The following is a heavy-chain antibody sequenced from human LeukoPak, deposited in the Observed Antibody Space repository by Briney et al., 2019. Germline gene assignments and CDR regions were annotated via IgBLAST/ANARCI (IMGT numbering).Heavy chain of an antibody. CDR2: ISHDGRNK. J-gene: IGHJ4*02. D-gene: IGHD3-9*01. CDR1: GFTFSSYA. Sequence: GGSLRLSRAASGFTFSSYAMYWVRQAPGKGLEWVAVISHDGRNKYYAESVKGRFTISRDNSKNTLYLHMNSLRAEDTAVYYCARDWEHDILTGYYISGLEDWGQGTLVTVSS. CDR3: ARDWEHDILTGYYISGLED. V-gene: IGHV3-30-3*01.